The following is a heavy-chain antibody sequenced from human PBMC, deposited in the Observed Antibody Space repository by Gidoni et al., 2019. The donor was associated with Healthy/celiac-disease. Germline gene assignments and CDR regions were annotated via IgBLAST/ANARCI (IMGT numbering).Heavy chain of an antibody. J-gene: IGHJ6*02. CDR3: ARDGGSSSWYSSDIYYYYGMDV. CDR2: MSSSISTI. Sequence: EGQLVESGGGLVQTGGSLRLHCSASGFTFRSDSLNGGRQAPGKGLEWVSYMSSSISTIYYADSVKGRFTISRDNAKNSLYLQMNSLRDEDTAVYYCARDGGSSSWYSSDIYYYYGMDVWGQGTTVTVSS. V-gene: IGHV3-48*02. D-gene: IGHD6-13*01. CDR1: GFTFRSDS.